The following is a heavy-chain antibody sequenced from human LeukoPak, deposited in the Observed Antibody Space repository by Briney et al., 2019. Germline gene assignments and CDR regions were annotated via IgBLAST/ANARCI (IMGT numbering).Heavy chain of an antibody. V-gene: IGHV1-69*05. CDR3: ASFEVVTAARGAFDI. J-gene: IGHJ3*02. CDR1: GGTFSSYA. Sequence: SVKVSCKASGGTFSSYAISWVRQAPGQGLEWMGGIIPIFGTANYAQKFQGRVTITTDESTSTAYMELSSLRSEDTAVHYCASFEVVTAARGAFDIWGQGTMVTVSS. D-gene: IGHD2-2*01. CDR2: IIPIFGTA.